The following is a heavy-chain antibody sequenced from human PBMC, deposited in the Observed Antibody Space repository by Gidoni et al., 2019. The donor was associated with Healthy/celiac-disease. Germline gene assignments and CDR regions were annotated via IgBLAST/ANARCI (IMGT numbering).Heavy chain of an antibody. CDR2: IFSIDEK. CDR3: ARMRDCSSTTCYSSRYFDL. D-gene: IGHD2-2*02. Sequence: QVTLKASGPVLVQPTETLTLACSVSGFSLSNARMGVTWIRQPPGKALEWLAHIFSIDEKSYSTSLKSRRTISKDTSKSQVVLTMTNMDPVDTATYYCARMRDCSSTTCYSSRYFDLWGRGTLVTVSS. V-gene: IGHV2-26*01. CDR1: GFSLSNARMG. J-gene: IGHJ2*01.